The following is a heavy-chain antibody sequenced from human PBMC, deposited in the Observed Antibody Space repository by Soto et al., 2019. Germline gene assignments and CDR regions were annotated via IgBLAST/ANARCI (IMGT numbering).Heavy chain of an antibody. CDR2: VYHTGST. CDR1: GASITTYY. Sequence: SETLSLTCDVSGASITTYYWSWIRQAPGKGLEWIGNVYHTGSTDYNSSLRSRVTISVDTSKNQFSLNMNSVTAADTAVYYCARRLFGSGWTLDSWGQGALVTVSS. CDR3: ARRLFGSGWTLDS. J-gene: IGHJ4*02. D-gene: IGHD6-19*01. V-gene: IGHV4-59*13.